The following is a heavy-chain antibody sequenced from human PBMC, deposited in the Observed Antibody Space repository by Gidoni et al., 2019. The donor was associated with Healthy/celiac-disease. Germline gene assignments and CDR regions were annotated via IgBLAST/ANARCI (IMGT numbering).Heavy chain of an antibody. CDR1: GFTFSRYG. Sequence: QLQLVESGGGVVQPGRSLRLSCAASGFTFSRYGMHWVRQAPGKGLEWVAVISYDGSNKYYADSVKGRFTISRDNSKNTLYLQMNSLRAEDTAVYYCAKEGRFLEWLLYLDYWGQGTLVTVSS. J-gene: IGHJ4*02. CDR2: ISYDGSNK. D-gene: IGHD3-3*01. CDR3: AKEGRFLEWLLYLDY. V-gene: IGHV3-30*18.